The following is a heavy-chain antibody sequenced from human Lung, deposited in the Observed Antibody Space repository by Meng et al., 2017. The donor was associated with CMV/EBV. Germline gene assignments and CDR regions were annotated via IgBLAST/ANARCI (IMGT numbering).Heavy chain of an antibody. D-gene: IGHD3-22*01. CDR3: ERDRDYYDSSGYYYVGYY. V-gene: IGHV4-39*07. Sequence: SXTLSLTCTVSGSSISSSSYYWGWIRQPPGKGLEWIGSIYYSGSTYYNPSLKSRVTISVDTSKNQFSLKLSSVTAADTAVYYCERDRDYYDSSGYYYVGYYWGQGXLVTVSS. CDR1: GSSISSSSYY. J-gene: IGHJ4*02. CDR2: IYYSGST.